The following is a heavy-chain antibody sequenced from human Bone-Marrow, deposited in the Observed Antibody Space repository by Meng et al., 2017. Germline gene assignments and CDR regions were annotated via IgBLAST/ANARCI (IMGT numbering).Heavy chain of an antibody. J-gene: IGHJ4*02. D-gene: IGHD3-10*01. CDR2: LNHSAST. V-gene: IGHV4-34*01. CDR1: GCSFNDCT. CDR3: ARGGVRREIDY. Sequence: QGWGSGLLPPTAPLPFSCAVCGCSFNDCTWIRLPQPPGKGLEWIGKLNHSASTNYYPSLQSIVTISVDTSNHQFYLRLSSVTDAATSVYYCARGGVRREIDYWGQGTLVTVSS.